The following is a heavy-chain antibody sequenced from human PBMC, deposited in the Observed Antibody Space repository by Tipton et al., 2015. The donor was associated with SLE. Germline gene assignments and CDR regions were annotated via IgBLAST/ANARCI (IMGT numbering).Heavy chain of an antibody. CDR2: IRSKAYGGST. CDR1: GFTFSSYS. D-gene: IGHD3-10*01. J-gene: IGHJ1*01. V-gene: IGHV3-49*04. CDR3: TRDGGDYYARDFQH. Sequence: SLRLSCAASGFTFSSYSMNWVRQAPGKGLEWVGFIRSKAYGGSTEYAASVKGRFTISRDDSKSIAYLQMNSLKTEDTAVYYCTRDGGDYYARDFQHWGQGTLVTVSS.